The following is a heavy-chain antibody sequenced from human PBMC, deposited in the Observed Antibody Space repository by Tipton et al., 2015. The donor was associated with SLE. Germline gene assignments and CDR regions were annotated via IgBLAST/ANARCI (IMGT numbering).Heavy chain of an antibody. CDR2: INHSGST. D-gene: IGHD6-13*01. V-gene: IGHV4-34*01. CDR1: GESFSGHY. CDR3: ARDLGSSGSFDY. Sequence: TLSLTCAVYGESFSGHYWSWFRQPPGKGLEWIGEINHSGSTNYNPSLKSRVTISVDTSKNQFSLKLSSVTAADTAVYYCARDLGSSGSFDYWGQGTLVTVSS. J-gene: IGHJ4*02.